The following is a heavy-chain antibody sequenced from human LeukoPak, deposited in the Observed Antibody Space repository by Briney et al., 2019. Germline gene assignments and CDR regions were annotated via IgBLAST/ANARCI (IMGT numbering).Heavy chain of an antibody. CDR1: SGSISSGDYY. Sequence: ASETLSLTCTVSSGSISSGDYYWSWIRQPPGKGLEWIGYIYYSESTYYNPSLKSRVTISVDTSKNQFSLKLSSVTAADTAVYYCARGRGITMIVVVPYPFDYWGQGTLVTVSS. V-gene: IGHV4-30-4*01. CDR2: IYYSEST. D-gene: IGHD3-22*01. CDR3: ARGRGITMIVVVPYPFDY. J-gene: IGHJ4*02.